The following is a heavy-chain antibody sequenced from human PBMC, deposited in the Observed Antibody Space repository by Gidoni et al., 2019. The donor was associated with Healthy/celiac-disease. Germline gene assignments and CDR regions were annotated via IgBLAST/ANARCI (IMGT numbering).Heavy chain of an antibody. D-gene: IGHD6-19*01. CDR3: ARDHSSGWIDY. J-gene: IGHJ4*02. V-gene: IGHV4-31*03. CDR2: IYYSGST. Sequence: QVQLQESGSGLVKPSPTLSLTCTVSGVSISSGGYYWGWRRQHPGKGLEWIGYIYYSGSTYYNPSLKSRVTISVDTSKNQFSLKLSSVTAADTAVYYCARDHSSGWIDYWGQGTLVTVSS. CDR1: GVSISSGGYY.